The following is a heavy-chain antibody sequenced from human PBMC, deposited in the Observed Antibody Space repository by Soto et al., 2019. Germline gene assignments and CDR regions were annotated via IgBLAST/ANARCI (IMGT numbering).Heavy chain of an antibody. J-gene: IGHJ6*02. D-gene: IGHD4-17*01. CDR1: GFTFSSYA. CDR2: ISGSGGST. V-gene: IGHV3-23*01. Sequence: HPGGSLRLSCAASGFTFSSYAMSWVRQAPGKGLEWVSAISGSGGSTYYADSVKGRFTISRDNSKNTLYLQMNSLRAEDTAVYYCAKDLYGDYTLSYYYYYYGMDVWGQGTTVTVSS. CDR3: AKDLYGDYTLSYYYYYYGMDV.